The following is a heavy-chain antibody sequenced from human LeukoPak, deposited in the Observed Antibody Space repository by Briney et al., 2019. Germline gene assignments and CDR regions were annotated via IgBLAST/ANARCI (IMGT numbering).Heavy chain of an antibody. D-gene: IGHD3-3*01. V-gene: IGHV4-59*01. CDR1: GGSISSYY. CDR3: EKEKRSNTIFGMVSSLDY. Sequence: PSETLSLTCAVSGGSISSYYWSWIRQPPGKELEWIGYIYYSGSSNYNPSLKSRVTISLDTSKNQSSLKLTSVTAADTDVYYCEKEKRSNTIFGMVSSLDYWGLGTLVTVSS. J-gene: IGHJ4*03. CDR2: IYYSGSS.